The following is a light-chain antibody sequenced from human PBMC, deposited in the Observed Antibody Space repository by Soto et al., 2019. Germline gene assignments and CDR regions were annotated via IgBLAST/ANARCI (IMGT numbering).Light chain of an antibody. CDR3: QQYGDYNSPRYS. Sequence: EIVLTQSPGTLSLSPGDRVTLSCRASQSVSSNYLAWCQQKPGQAPRLLIYATSSRATGIPDRFSGSGSGTDFTLTISRLEPEDFAMYYCQQYGDYNSPRYSFGQGTRLEI. V-gene: IGKV3-20*01. J-gene: IGKJ2*03. CDR1: QSVSSNY. CDR2: ATS.